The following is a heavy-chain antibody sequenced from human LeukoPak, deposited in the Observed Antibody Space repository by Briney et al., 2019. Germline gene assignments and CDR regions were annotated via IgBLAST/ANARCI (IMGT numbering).Heavy chain of an antibody. V-gene: IGHV4-34*01. CDR2: INHSGST. CDR1: GGSFSGYY. D-gene: IGHD6-19*01. J-gene: IGHJ4*02. CDR3: ARGYSSGWYY. Sequence: SETLSLTCVVYGGSFSGYYWSWIRQPPGKGLEWIGEINHSGSTNYNPSLKSRVTISVDTSKNQFSLKLSSVTAADTAVYYCARGYSSGWYYWGQGTLVTVSS.